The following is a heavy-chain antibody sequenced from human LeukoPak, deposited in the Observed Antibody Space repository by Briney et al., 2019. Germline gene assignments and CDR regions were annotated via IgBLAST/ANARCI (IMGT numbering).Heavy chain of an antibody. CDR3: ARDQYCSSTSCSDAFDI. CDR2: IYYSGST. CDR1: GGSISSYY. Sequence: SETLSLTCTVSGGSISSYYWSWIRQPPGKGLEWIGYIYYSGSTNYNPSLKSRVTISVDTSKNQFSLKLSSVTAADTAVYYCARDQYCSSTSCSDAFDIWGQGTMVTVSS. J-gene: IGHJ3*02. V-gene: IGHV4-59*12. D-gene: IGHD2-2*01.